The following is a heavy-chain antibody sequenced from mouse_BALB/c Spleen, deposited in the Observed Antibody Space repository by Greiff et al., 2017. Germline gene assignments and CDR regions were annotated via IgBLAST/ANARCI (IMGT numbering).Heavy chain of an antibody. CDR2: ISSGGSYT. V-gene: IGHV5-9-3*01. J-gene: IGHJ3*01. CDR3: ARHENDYDGFAY. Sequence: EVKVEESGGGLVKPGGSLKLSCAASGFTFSSYAMSWVRQTPEKRLEWVATISSGGSYTYYPDSVKGRFTISRDNAKNTLYLQMSSLRSEDTAMYYCARHENDYDGFAYWGQGTLVTVSA. CDR1: GFTFSSYA. D-gene: IGHD2-4*01.